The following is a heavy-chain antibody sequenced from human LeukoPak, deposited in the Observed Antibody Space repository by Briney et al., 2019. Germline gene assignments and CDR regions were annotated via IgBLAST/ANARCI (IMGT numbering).Heavy chain of an antibody. Sequence: GGSLRLSCAASGFTFSDYSMNWVRQAQGKGLEWVAYISYDGNKGYYTDSVKGRFTISRDNSKNMLFLQMSSLRIEDTGVYYCAKDSTRDYGYYGMPESWGQGTLVTVS. V-gene: IGHV3-30*18. CDR2: ISYDGNKG. D-gene: IGHD4-17*01. J-gene: IGHJ4*02. CDR3: AKDSTRDYGYYGMPES. CDR1: GFTFSDYS.